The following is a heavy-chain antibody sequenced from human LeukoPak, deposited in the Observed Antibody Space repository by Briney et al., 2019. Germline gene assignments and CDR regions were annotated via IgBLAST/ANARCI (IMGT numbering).Heavy chain of an antibody. CDR3: ARRATGHRRDGYNPLGY. Sequence: RASVKVSCKASGYTFTGYYMHWVRQAPGQGLEWMGWINPNSGGTNYAQKFQGRVTMTRDTSISTAYMELSRLRSDDTAVYYCARRATGHRRDGYNPLGYWGQGTLVTVSS. CDR2: INPNSGGT. V-gene: IGHV1-2*02. D-gene: IGHD5-24*01. CDR1: GYTFTGYY. J-gene: IGHJ4*02.